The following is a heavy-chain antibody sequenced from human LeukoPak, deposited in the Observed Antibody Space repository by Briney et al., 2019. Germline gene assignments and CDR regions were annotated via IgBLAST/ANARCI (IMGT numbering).Heavy chain of an antibody. CDR2: ISYDGSNK. Sequence: GGSLRLSCAASGFTSSSYAMHWVRQAPGKGLEWVAVISYDGSNKYYADSVKGRFTISRDNSKNTLYLQMNSPRAEDTAVYYCARDDGSGSDGFDYWGQGTLVTVSS. CDR3: ARDDGSGSDGFDY. V-gene: IGHV3-30*01. J-gene: IGHJ4*02. D-gene: IGHD3-10*01. CDR1: GFTSSSYA.